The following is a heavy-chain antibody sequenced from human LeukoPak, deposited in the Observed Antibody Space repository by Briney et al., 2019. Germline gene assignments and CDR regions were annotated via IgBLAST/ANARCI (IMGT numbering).Heavy chain of an antibody. D-gene: IGHD2-15*01. CDR1: GFTFSSYA. CDR3: GGGGWYYFHY. Sequence: GGSLRLSCAASGFTFSSYAMSWVRQAPGKGLEWVSVIYSGGSTYYADSVKDRFTISRDNSKNTLYLQMNSLRAKDTAVYYCGGGGWYYFHYRGQGTLVTVSS. V-gene: IGHV3-53*01. J-gene: IGHJ4*02. CDR2: IYSGGST.